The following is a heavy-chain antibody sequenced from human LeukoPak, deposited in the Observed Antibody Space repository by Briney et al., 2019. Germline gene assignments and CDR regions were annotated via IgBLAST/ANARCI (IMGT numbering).Heavy chain of an antibody. J-gene: IGHJ4*02. CDR1: GYRFTSYW. Sequence: GESLQISCKGSGYRFTSYWIGWVRPMPGKGLEWMGIIFPGDSETRYSPSFQGQVTISADKSVSTAYLQWSSLKASDSAMYYCARLMSTMVRGAADYWGQGTLVTVSS. D-gene: IGHD3-10*01. V-gene: IGHV5-51*01. CDR2: IFPGDSET. CDR3: ARLMSTMVRGAADY.